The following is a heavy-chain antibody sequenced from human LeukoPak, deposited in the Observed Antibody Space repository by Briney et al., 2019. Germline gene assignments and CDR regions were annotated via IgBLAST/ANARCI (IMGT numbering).Heavy chain of an antibody. J-gene: IGHJ5*02. CDR3: ARGSSGENWFDP. V-gene: IGHV3-21*01. CDR2: ISSSSYI. CDR1: GFTFSSYS. D-gene: IGHD6-19*01. Sequence: GGSLRLSCAASGFTFSSYSMNWVRQAPGKGLEWVSSISSSSYIYYADSVKGRFTISRDNAKNSLYLQMNSLRAEDTAVYYCARGSSGENWFDPWGQGTLVTVSS.